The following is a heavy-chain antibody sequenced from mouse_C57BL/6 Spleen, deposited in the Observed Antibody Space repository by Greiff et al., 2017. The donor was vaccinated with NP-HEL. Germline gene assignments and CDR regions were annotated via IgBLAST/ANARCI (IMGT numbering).Heavy chain of an antibody. Sequence: EVQLQQSGPELVKPGASVKISCKASGYTFTDYYMNWVKQSHGKSLEWIGDINPNNGGTSYNQKFKGKATLTVDKSSSTAYMELRSLTSEDSAVYYCALITTVVAEWYFDVWGTGTTVTVSS. J-gene: IGHJ1*03. CDR2: INPNNGGT. CDR3: ALITTVVAEWYFDV. D-gene: IGHD1-1*01. V-gene: IGHV1-26*01. CDR1: GYTFTDYY.